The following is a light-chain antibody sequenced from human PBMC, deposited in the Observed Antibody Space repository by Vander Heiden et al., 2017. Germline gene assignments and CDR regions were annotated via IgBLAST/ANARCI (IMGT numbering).Light chain of an antibody. J-gene: IGKJ1*01. CDR1: QSISSY. CDR2: AAS. V-gene: IGKV1-39*01. CDR3: QQRDSTPRT. Sequence: DIQMTQSPSSLSASVGDRVTITCRASQSISSYLNWYQQKPGKAPKLLIYAASSLQSGVPSRFSGRGSGTDFTLTISRLQPEDFATYYCQQRDSTPRTFGQGTKVEIK.